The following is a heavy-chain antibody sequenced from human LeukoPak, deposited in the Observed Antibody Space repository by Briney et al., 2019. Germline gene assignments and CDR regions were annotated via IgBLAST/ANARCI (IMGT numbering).Heavy chain of an antibody. J-gene: IGHJ4*02. Sequence: GGSLRLSCAASGFTFSSYAMSWVRQAPGKGLEWVSAISGSGGSAYYADSVKGRFTISRDNSKNTLYLQMNSLRAEDTAVYYCAKAGYGSGITSDYWGQGTLVTVSS. V-gene: IGHV3-23*01. CDR2: ISGSGGSA. CDR1: GFTFSSYA. CDR3: AKAGYGSGITSDY. D-gene: IGHD3-10*01.